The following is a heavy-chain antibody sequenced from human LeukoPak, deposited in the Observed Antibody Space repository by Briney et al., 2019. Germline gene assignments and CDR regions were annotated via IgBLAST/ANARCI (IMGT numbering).Heavy chain of an antibody. CDR1: GLTLSGYW. J-gene: IGHJ4*02. CDR3: AKVRAPSGWFNSDY. Sequence: GGSLRLSCSASGLTLSGYWMHWVRQIPGKGLEWVSGISGSGDSTYYADSVKGRFTISRDNSKNTLYLQMNSLRVEDTAAYYCAKVRAPSGWFNSDYWGQGTLVTVSS. V-gene: IGHV3-23*01. CDR2: ISGSGDST. D-gene: IGHD6-19*01.